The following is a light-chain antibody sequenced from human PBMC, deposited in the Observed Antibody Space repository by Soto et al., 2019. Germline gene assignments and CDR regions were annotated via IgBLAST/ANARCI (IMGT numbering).Light chain of an antibody. Sequence: EIVMTQSPATLSVSPGERATLSCRASQSVNSGYLVWYQQKPGQDPRLLICGASRRASGIPVRFSVSGSGTDFTLIISRVEPEDFAVYYCQQYGTSPTFGQGTRL. CDR3: QQYGTSPT. CDR2: GAS. CDR1: QSVNSGY. V-gene: IGKV3-20*01. J-gene: IGKJ5*01.